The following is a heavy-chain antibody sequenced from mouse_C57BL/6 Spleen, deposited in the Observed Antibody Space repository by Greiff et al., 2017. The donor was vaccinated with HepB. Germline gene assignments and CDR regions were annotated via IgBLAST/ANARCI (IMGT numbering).Heavy chain of an antibody. V-gene: IGHV1-7*01. CDR3: ASAGTVVYYLDY. CDR1: GYTFTSYW. D-gene: IGHD1-1*01. CDR2: INPSSGYT. Sequence: VQLQQSGAELAKPGASVNLSCKASGYTFTSYWMHWVNQRPGQGLEWIGYINPSSGYTKYNQKFKDKATLTADKSSSTAYMQLSSLTYEDSAVYYCASAGTVVYYLDYWGQGTTVTVSS. J-gene: IGHJ2*01.